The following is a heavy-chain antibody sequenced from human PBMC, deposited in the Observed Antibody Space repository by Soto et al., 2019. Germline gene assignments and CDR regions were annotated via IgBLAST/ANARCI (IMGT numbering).Heavy chain of an antibody. CDR1: GFTFSSYS. CDR2: ISSSSSYI. J-gene: IGHJ3*02. V-gene: IGHV3-21*01. Sequence: GGSLRLSCAASGFTFSSYSMNWVRQAPGKGLEWVSSISSSSSYIYYADSVKGRFTISRDNAKNSLYLQMNSLRAEDTAVYYCARGRGRETTAAFDIWGQGTMVTVSS. D-gene: IGHD1-1*01. CDR3: ARGRGRETTAAFDI.